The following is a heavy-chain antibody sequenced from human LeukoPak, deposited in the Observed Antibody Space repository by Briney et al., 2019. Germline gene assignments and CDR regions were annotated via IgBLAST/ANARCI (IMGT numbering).Heavy chain of an antibody. CDR1: GGSISSSSYY. CDR2: IYYSGST. CDR3: ARVRIALLVLVGRRPSRNFDY. V-gene: IGHV4-39*07. J-gene: IGHJ4*02. D-gene: IGHD6-13*01. Sequence: SETLSLTCTVSGGSISSSSYYWGWIRQPPGKGLEWIGSIYYSGSTYYNPSLKSRVTISVDTSKNQFSLKLSSVTAADTAVYYCARVRIALLVLVGRRPSRNFDYWGQGTLVTVSS.